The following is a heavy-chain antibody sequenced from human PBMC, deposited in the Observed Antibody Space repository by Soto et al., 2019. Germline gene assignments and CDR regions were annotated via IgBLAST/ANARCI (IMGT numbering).Heavy chain of an antibody. CDR3: ARRSSYGYFNWFDP. Sequence: GGSLRLSCAASGFTFSSYWMSWVRQAPGKGLEWVANIKQDGSEKYYVDSVKGRFTISRDNAKNSLYLQMNSLRAEDTAVYYCARRSSYGYFNWFDPWGQGTLVTVSS. J-gene: IGHJ5*02. CDR2: IKQDGSEK. CDR1: GFTFSSYW. V-gene: IGHV3-7*01. D-gene: IGHD5-18*01.